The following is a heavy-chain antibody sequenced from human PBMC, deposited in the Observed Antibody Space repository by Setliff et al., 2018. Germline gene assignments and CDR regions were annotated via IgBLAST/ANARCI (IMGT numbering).Heavy chain of an antibody. CDR3: AREGVDTRSSTDYYYYMDV. D-gene: IGHD5-18*01. V-gene: IGHV1-69*05. CDR1: GGSFSSYG. CDR2: TIPMLGTT. J-gene: IGHJ6*03. Sequence: SVKVSCKASGGSFSSYGITWVRQAPGQGLEWMGGTIPMLGTTNYAQKFQGRVTIITDESTSTAYMELSSLRSEDTAVYFCAREGVDTRSSTDYYYYMDVWGTGTTVTVSS.